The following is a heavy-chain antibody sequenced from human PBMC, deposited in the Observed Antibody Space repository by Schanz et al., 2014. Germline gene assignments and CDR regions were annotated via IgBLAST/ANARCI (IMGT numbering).Heavy chain of an antibody. D-gene: IGHD3-22*01. V-gene: IGHV3-33*01. CDR2: VWSDGNTK. J-gene: IGHJ3*01. CDR3: ARGREVVAKIFDV. Sequence: QVQLVESGGGVVRPGRSLRLSCATSGFTFSRFGMHWVRQAPGKGPEWVALVWSDGNTKYYVDSVKGRFTISRDNSMNTLHLQMDGLRVEDTAVYYCARGREVVAKIFDVWGQGTMVTVSS. CDR1: GFTFSRFG.